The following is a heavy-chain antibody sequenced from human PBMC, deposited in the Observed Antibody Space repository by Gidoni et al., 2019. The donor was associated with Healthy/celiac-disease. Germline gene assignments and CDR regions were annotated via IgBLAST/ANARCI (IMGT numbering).Heavy chain of an antibody. CDR2: IYYSGST. CDR1: GGSISSYY. V-gene: IGHV4-59*01. D-gene: IGHD5-18*01. Sequence: QVQLQESGPGLVKPSETLSLTCTVSGGSISSYYWSWIRQPPGKGLEWIWYIYYSGSTNYNPSLKSRVTISVDTSKNQFSLKLSSVTAADTAVYYCAGTKTAQGFDYWGQGTLVTVSS. J-gene: IGHJ4*02. CDR3: AGTKTAQGFDY.